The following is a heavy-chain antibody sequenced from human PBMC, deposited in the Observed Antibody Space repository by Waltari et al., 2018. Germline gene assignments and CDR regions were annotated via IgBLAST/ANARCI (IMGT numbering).Heavy chain of an antibody. Sequence: EVQLVESGGGLVQPGGSLRLSCAASGFTFSSYSMNWVRQAPGKGLEWVSYISSSRSTIYYADSVKGRFTISRDNAKNSLYLQMNSLRAEDTAVYYCAREGVGATLYYFDYWGQGTLVTVSS. CDR1: GFTFSSYS. V-gene: IGHV3-48*01. D-gene: IGHD1-26*01. CDR3: AREGVGATLYYFDY. CDR2: ISSSRSTI. J-gene: IGHJ4*02.